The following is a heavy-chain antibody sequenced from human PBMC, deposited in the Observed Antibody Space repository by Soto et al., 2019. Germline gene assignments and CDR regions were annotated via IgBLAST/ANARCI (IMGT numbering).Heavy chain of an antibody. CDR1: GFTFSSNA. Sequence: PGGSLRLSCAASGFTFSSNAMSWVRQAPGKGLEWVSAISGSGAYTYYADSVKGRFTISRDNSKNTLYLQMNSLRAEDTAVYYCAKAGRGSGFDSASLFDYWGQGTLVTVSS. V-gene: IGHV3-23*01. CDR2: ISGSGAYT. D-gene: IGHD5-12*01. CDR3: AKAGRGSGFDSASLFDY. J-gene: IGHJ4*02.